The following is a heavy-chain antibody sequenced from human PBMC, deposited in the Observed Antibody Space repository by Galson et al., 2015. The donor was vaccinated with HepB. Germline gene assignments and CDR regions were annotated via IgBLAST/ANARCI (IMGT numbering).Heavy chain of an antibody. D-gene: IGHD6-13*01. CDR1: GFTFSTYA. J-gene: IGHJ3*02. Sequence: SLRLSCAASGFTFSTYAMGWVRQAPGKGLEWVSLISNSGGSRNYADSVKGRFTISRDNSKNTLYLQMNSLRAEDTAVCYCAKEAQISTAVSDAFDIWGQGTMVTVSS. V-gene: IGHV3-23*01. CDR2: ISNSGGSR. CDR3: AKEAQISTAVSDAFDI.